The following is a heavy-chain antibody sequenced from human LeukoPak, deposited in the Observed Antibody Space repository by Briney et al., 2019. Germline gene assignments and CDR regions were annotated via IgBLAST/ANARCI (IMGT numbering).Heavy chain of an antibody. CDR3: AKDRPQYFYDSTGFEGAFDI. Sequence: GGSLRLSCAASGFTFSSYAMNWVRQAPGKGLEWVSTISGSGDKTFYADSVRGRFTISRDNSKNTLYLQMNSLRAEDTAIYYCAKDRPQYFYDSTGFEGAFDIWGQGTMVSVSS. V-gene: IGHV3-23*01. CDR2: ISGSGDKT. D-gene: IGHD3-22*01. CDR1: GFTFSSYA. J-gene: IGHJ3*02.